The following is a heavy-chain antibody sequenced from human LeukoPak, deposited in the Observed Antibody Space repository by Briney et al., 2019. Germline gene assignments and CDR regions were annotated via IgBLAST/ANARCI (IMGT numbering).Heavy chain of an antibody. V-gene: IGHV4-34*01. Sequence: SETLSLTCAVYGGSFSGYYWSWIRQPPGKGLEWIGEINHSGSTNYNPSLKSRVTISVDTSKNQFSLKVTSVIAADTAVYYCARLLRGSFYADDYWGQGTLVTVSS. J-gene: IGHJ4*02. CDR3: ARLLRGSFYADDY. CDR2: INHSGST. CDR1: GGSFSGYY. D-gene: IGHD1-26*01.